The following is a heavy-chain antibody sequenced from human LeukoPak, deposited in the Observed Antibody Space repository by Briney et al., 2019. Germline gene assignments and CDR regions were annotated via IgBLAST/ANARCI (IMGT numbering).Heavy chain of an antibody. J-gene: IGHJ5*01. Sequence: GGSLRLSCAASGFTFSRFWMNWVRQAPGKGLEWGANIKGDGTKKYYVDSVKGRFSISRDNAKNSLYLQMDSLRAKDTAVYYCAKEGAYPIITYDSWGQGALVTVSS. D-gene: IGHD3-10*01. CDR3: AKEGAYPIITYDS. CDR2: IKGDGTKK. CDR1: GFTFSRFW. V-gene: IGHV3-7*01.